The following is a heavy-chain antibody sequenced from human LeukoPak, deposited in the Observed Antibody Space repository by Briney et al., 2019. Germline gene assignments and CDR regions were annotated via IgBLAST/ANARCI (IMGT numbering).Heavy chain of an antibody. D-gene: IGHD5-12*01. Sequence: ASVKVSCKASGYTFTGYYMHWVRQAPGQGLEWMGWINPNSGGTNYAQKFQGRVTMTRDTSISTAYMELSRLRSDATAVYYCARVPATRLRFSSDYWGQGTLVTVSS. V-gene: IGHV1-2*02. CDR1: GYTFTGYY. CDR3: ARVPATRLRFSSDY. J-gene: IGHJ4*02. CDR2: INPNSGGT.